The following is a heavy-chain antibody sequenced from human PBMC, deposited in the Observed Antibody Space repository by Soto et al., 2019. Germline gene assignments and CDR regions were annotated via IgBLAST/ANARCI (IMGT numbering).Heavy chain of an antibody. D-gene: IGHD6-13*01. CDR2: ISGSGGDT. CDR1: GVTFSSYA. CDR3: TKGRDSGWYPDF. V-gene: IGHV3-23*01. Sequence: EVQLLESGGGLVQPGGSLRLSCAASGVTFSSYALIWVRQAPGKGLWWVSTISGSGGDTYYADIVKGRFTISRDISKNTLDLQMDGLRAEDRAVYYCTKGRDSGWYPDFWGQGNLVT. J-gene: IGHJ4*02.